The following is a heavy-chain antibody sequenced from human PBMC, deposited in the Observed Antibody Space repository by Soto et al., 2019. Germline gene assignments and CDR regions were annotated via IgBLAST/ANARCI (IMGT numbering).Heavy chain of an antibody. J-gene: IGHJ5*02. CDR2: INPNSGGT. Sequence: QVQLVQSGAEVKKPGASVKVSCKAPGYTFTGYYMHWVRQAPGQGLEWMGWINPNSGGTNYAQKFQGWVTMTRDTSISTAYMELSRLRSDDTAVYYCARGPLSSSWYPNWFDPWGQGTLVTVSS. V-gene: IGHV1-2*04. CDR1: GYTFTGYY. CDR3: ARGPLSSSWYPNWFDP. D-gene: IGHD6-13*01.